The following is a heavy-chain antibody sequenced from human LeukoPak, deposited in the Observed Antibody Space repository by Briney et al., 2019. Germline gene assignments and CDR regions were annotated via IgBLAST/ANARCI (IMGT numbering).Heavy chain of an antibody. Sequence: ASVKVSCKASGYTFTSYGISWVRQAPGQGLEWMGWISAYNGNTNYAQKLQGRVTMTTDTSTSTAYMELRSLRSDDTAVYYCARVVGDLGSVWGSGNDPWGQGTLVTVSS. V-gene: IGHV1-18*01. D-gene: IGHD3-16*01. CDR2: ISAYNGNT. CDR3: ARVVGDLGSVWGSGNDP. CDR1: GYTFTSYG. J-gene: IGHJ5*02.